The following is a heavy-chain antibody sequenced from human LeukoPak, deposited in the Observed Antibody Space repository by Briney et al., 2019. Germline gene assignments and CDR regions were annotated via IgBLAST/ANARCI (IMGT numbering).Heavy chain of an antibody. V-gene: IGHV4-4*07. J-gene: IGHJ4*02. Sequence: PSETLSLTCSVSGGSVSNYYWTWIRQPAGKGLAWIGRFYSSGSSSYNPSLKSRVSMSIDTSKNHFYLKLNSVTAADTAVYYCAKYLLEGFDYWGPGTLVTVSS. D-gene: IGHD2/OR15-2a*01. CDR2: FYSSGSS. CDR3: AKYLLEGFDY. CDR1: GGSVSNYY.